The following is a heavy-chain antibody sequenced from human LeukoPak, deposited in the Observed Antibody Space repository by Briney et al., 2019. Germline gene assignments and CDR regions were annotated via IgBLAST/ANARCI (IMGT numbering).Heavy chain of an antibody. CDR3: ARGQHSPDY. J-gene: IGHJ4*02. CDR2: IWYDGGNK. Sequence: GGSLRLSCAASGFTFSTYGMHWVRQAPGKGLEWVAVIWYDGGNKYYSDSVKGRFTISRGNSKNTVSLQMNSLRAEDTAVYYCARGQHSPDYWGQGTLVTVSS. V-gene: IGHV3-33*01. CDR1: GFTFSTYG. D-gene: IGHD2-15*01.